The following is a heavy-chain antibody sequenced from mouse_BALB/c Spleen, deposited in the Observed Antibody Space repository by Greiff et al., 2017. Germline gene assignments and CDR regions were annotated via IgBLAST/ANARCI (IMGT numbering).Heavy chain of an antibody. V-gene: IGHV14-3*02. CDR1: GFNIKDTY. D-gene: IGHD2-4*01. CDR2: IDPANGNT. Sequence: VQLQQSGAELVKPGASVKLSCTASGFNIKDTYMHWVKQRPEQGLEWIGRIDPANGNTKYDPKFQGKATITADTSSNTAYLQLSSLTSEDTAVYYCARGYYDYPWFAYWGQGTLVTVSA. CDR3: ARGYYDYPWFAY. J-gene: IGHJ3*01.